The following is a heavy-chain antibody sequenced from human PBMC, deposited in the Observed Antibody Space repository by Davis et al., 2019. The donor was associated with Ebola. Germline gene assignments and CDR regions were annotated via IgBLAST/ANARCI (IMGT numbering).Heavy chain of an antibody. CDR2: ISSSGSTI. Sequence: GESLKISCAASGFTFSSYEMNWVRQAPGKGLEWVSYISSSGSTIYYADSVKGRFTISRDNAKNSLYLQMNSLRAEDTAVYYCARDHRDFFYYYYYGMDVWGQGTTVTVSS. V-gene: IGHV3-48*03. J-gene: IGHJ6*02. D-gene: IGHD3-3*01. CDR3: ARDHRDFFYYYYYGMDV. CDR1: GFTFSSYE.